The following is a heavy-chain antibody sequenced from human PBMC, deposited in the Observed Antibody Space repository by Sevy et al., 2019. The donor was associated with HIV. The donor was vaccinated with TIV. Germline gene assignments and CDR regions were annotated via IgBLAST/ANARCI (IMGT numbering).Heavy chain of an antibody. V-gene: IGHV3-9*01. J-gene: IGHJ6*02. CDR2: ISWNRGFI. D-gene: IGHD2-21*02. Sequence: GGSLRLSCAASGFPFNDYAMHWVRQAPGKGLEWVAGISWNRGFIGYAGSVKGRFTISRDNAKQSVYLEMNSLRPEDXXXXXXXXXLHRGCDGVNCYSYYFYFYGLDVWGQGTTVTVSS. CDR3: XXXLHRGCDGVNCYSYYFYFYGLDV. CDR1: GFPFNDYA.